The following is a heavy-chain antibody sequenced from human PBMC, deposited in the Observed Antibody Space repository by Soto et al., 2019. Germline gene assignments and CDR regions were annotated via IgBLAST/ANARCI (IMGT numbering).Heavy chain of an antibody. D-gene: IGHD4-17*01. CDR1: GYTFTSYG. V-gene: IGHV1-18*01. CDR3: ARDLHDYGDYWLDP. Sequence: ASVKVSCKASGYTFTSYGISWVRQAPGQGLEWMGWISAYNGNTNYAQKLQGRVTMTTDTSTSTAYMELRSLRSDDTAVYYCARDLHDYGDYWLDPWGQGTLVTVSS. CDR2: ISAYNGNT. J-gene: IGHJ5*02.